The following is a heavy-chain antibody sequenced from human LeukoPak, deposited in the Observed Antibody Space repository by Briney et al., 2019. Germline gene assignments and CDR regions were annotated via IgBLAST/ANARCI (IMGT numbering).Heavy chain of an antibody. CDR2: IYFSGST. CDR1: GGSISRYY. V-gene: IGHV4-59*01. J-gene: IGHJ6*02. CDR3: ARGDPYCSSTSCYLFGMDV. D-gene: IGHD2-2*01. Sequence: PSQTLSLTCTVSGGSISRYYWSWIRQPPGKGLEWMGYIYFSGSTNYNPSLKSRVTISVDTSKNQFSLKLSSVTAADTAVYYCARGDPYCSSTSCYLFGMDVWGQGTTVTVSS.